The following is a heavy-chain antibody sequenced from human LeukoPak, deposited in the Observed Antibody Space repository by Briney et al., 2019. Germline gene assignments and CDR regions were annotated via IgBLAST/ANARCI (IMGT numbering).Heavy chain of an antibody. J-gene: IGHJ4*02. V-gene: IGHV1-69*13. Sequence: GASVKVSCKASGGTFSSYAISWVRQAPGQGLEWMGGIIPIFGTANYAQKFQGRVTIIADESTSTAYMELSSLRSEDTAVYYCARGGHLAAAGFDYWGQGTLVTVSS. D-gene: IGHD6-13*01. CDR2: IIPIFGTA. CDR1: GGTFSSYA. CDR3: ARGGHLAAAGFDY.